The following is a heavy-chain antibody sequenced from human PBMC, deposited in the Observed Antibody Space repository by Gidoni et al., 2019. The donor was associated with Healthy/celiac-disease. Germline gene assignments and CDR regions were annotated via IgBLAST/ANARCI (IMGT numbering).Heavy chain of an antibody. J-gene: IGHJ6*04. CDR3: AKDRDQLLSGEVDV. CDR2: ISWNSGSI. V-gene: IGHV3-9*01. CDR1: GFTFDDYA. Sequence: EVQLVESGGGLVQPGRSLRLSCEASGFTFDDYAMHWVRQAPGKGLEWVSGISWNSGSIGYADSVKGRFTISRDNAKNSLYLQMNSLRAEDTALYYCAKDRDQLLSGEVDVWGKGTTVTVSS. D-gene: IGHD2-2*01.